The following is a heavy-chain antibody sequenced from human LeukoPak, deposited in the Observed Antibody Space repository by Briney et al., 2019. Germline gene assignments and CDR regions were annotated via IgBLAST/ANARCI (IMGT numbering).Heavy chain of an antibody. CDR1: GFTFSSYG. D-gene: IGHD5-24*01. V-gene: IGHV3-30*03. J-gene: IGHJ4*02. CDR2: ISYDGSNK. Sequence: RGSLRLSCTASGFTFSSYGMSWVRQAPGKGLEWVAVISYDGSNKYYADSVKGRFTISRDNSKNTLYLQMSSLRAEDTAVYYCARVWDGYNYGVDYWGEGTLVTVSS. CDR3: ARVWDGYNYGVDY.